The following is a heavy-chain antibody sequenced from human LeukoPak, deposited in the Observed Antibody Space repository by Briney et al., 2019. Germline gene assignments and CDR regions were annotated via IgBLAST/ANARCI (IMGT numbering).Heavy chain of an antibody. CDR2: INNSGGAT. D-gene: IGHD3-22*01. V-gene: IGHV3-23*01. J-gene: IGHJ2*01. CDR1: GSTFRNYG. Sequence: GGTLRLSCAVSGSTFRNYGMSWVRQAPGKGLEWASSINNSGGATYYADSVKGRFTISRDNSKNTLYLQMNSLRAEDTAVYYCAKPSLYYYDTSGYYRYWYFDLWGRGTLVTVSS. CDR3: AKPSLYYYDTSGYYRYWYFDL.